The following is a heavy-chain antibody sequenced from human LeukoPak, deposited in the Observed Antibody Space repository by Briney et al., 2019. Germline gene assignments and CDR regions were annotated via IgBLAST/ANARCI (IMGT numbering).Heavy chain of an antibody. D-gene: IGHD2-2*01. J-gene: IGHJ4*02. V-gene: IGHV3-48*01. CDR1: GFMFSDYS. Sequence: GGSLRLSCAASGFMFSDYSMNWVRQAPGKGLEWISYIGIDSGNTNYADSVKGRFTISGDKAKNSLYLQMNSLRVEDTAVYYCARDHKYAFDNWGQGTLVTVSS. CDR3: ARDHKYAFDN. CDR2: IGIDSGNT.